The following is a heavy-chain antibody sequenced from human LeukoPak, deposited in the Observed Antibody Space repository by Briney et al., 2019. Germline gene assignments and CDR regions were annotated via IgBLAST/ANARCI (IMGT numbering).Heavy chain of an antibody. J-gene: IGHJ4*02. V-gene: IGHV3-21*01. Sequence: GSLRLSCAASGFTFSNYDMHWVRQAPGKGLEWVSAISSSSSYIYYADSIKGRFTISRDNAENSLYLQMNSLRAVDTAVYFCARGEEEATSTALDSWGQGTLVTVSS. CDR3: ARGEEEATSTALDS. CDR2: ISSSSSYI. D-gene: IGHD2-2*01. CDR1: GFTFSNYD.